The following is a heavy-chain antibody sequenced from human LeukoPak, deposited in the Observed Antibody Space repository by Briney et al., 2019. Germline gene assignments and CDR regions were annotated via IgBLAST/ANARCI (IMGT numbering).Heavy chain of an antibody. CDR2: IIPIFGTA. J-gene: IGHJ6*02. CDR1: GGTFSSYA. Sequence: GSSVKVSCKASGGTFSSYAIGWVRQAPGQGLEWMGGIIPIFGTANYAQKFQGRVTITADESTSTAYMELSSLRSEDTAVYYCARGDFWSGYYGPYYYYYGMDVWGQGTTVTVSS. D-gene: IGHD3-3*01. CDR3: ARGDFWSGYYGPYYYYYGMDV. V-gene: IGHV1-69*01.